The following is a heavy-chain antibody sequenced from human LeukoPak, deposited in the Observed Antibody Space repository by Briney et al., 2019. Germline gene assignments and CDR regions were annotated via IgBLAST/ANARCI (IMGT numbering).Heavy chain of an antibody. J-gene: IGHJ4*02. CDR3: ARVRRGNRSPPYY. CDR1: GFTFSSYG. V-gene: IGHV3-33*01. CDR2: IWYDGSNK. Sequence: GGSLGLSCAASGFTFSSYGMHWVRQAPGKGLEWVAVIWYDGSNKYYADSVKGRFTISRDNSKNTLYLQMNSLRAEDTAVYYCARVRRGNRSPPYYWGQGTLVTVSS. D-gene: IGHD1-14*01.